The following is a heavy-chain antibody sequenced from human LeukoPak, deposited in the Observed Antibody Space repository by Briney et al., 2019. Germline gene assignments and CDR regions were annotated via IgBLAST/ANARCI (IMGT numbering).Heavy chain of an antibody. CDR2: IYPGDSDT. J-gene: IGHJ3*02. V-gene: IGHV5-51*01. Sequence: GESLKISCKGSGYSFTSYWIGWVRQMPGKGLEWMGNIYPGDSDTRYSPSFQGQVTISADKSISTAYLQWSSLKASDTAMYYCARHKGSLNDAFDIWGQGTMVTVSS. CDR1: GYSFTSYW. CDR3: ARHKGSLNDAFDI.